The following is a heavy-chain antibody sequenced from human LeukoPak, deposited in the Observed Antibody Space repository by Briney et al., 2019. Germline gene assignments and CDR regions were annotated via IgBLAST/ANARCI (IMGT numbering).Heavy chain of an antibody. D-gene: IGHD2-15*01. J-gene: IGHJ6*04. CDR1: GGSVSSGSYY. CDR3: ARDSPCGGSCYTYYYGMDV. V-gene: IGHV4-61*01. Sequence: SETLSLTCTVSGGSVSSGSYYWSWIRQPPGEGLEWIGYIYYSGSTNYNPSLKSRVTISVDTSKNQFSLKLSSVTAADTAVYYCARDSPCGGSCYTYYYGMDVWGKGTTVTVSS. CDR2: IYYSGST.